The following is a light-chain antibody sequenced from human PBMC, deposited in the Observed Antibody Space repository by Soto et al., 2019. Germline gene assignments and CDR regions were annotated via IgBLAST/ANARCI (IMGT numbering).Light chain of an antibody. CDR2: DAS. J-gene: IGKJ4*01. CDR1: QSVGTY. CDR3: QQRRNWPQIT. V-gene: IGKV3-11*01. Sequence: EIVLTQSPATLSRSPGERATLSCRASQSVGTYLAWYQQKPGQAPRLLIYDASHRATGIPDRFNGSGSGADFMLKISSLEHEDFSLYYCQQRRNWPQITFGGGTRVEI.